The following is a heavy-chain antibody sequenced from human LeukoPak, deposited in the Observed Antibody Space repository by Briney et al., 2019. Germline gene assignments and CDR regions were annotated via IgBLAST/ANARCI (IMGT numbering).Heavy chain of an antibody. D-gene: IGHD4-17*01. V-gene: IGHV3-73*01. CDR3: TRAHGDYPPFDY. J-gene: IGHJ4*02. CDR2: IRSKANSYAT. Sequence: GGSLRLSCAASGFTFSGSAMHWVRQASGKGLEWIGRIRSKANSYATAYAASVKGRFTISRDDSKNTAYLQMNSLKTEDTAVYYCTRAHGDYPPFDYWGQGTLVTVSS. CDR1: GFTFSGSA.